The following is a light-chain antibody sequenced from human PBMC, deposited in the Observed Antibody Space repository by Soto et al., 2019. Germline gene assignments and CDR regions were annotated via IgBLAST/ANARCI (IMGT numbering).Light chain of an antibody. Sequence: DIQMTQSPSTLSASVGDRVTITCRASQSISSWLAWYQQKLGRAPRLLIYDASSLESGVPSRFSGSGYGTEFTLTISSLQPDDFATYYCQLYNTYSSLTFGGGTRLEIK. CDR3: QLYNTYSSLT. V-gene: IGKV1-5*01. J-gene: IGKJ5*01. CDR2: DAS. CDR1: QSISSW.